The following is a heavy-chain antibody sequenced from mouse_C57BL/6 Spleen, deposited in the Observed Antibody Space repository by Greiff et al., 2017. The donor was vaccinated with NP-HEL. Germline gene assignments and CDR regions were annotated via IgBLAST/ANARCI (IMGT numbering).Heavy chain of an antibody. CDR3: ARSRHYYGSSPRYFDV. J-gene: IGHJ1*03. D-gene: IGHD1-1*01. CDR2: IDPSDSYT. CDR1: GYTFTSYW. V-gene: IGHV1-69*01. Sequence: QVQLQQPGAELVMPGASVKLSCKASGYTFTSYWMHWVKQRPGQGLEWIGEIDPSDSYTNYNQKFKGKSTLTVDKSSSTAYMQLSSLTSEDSAVYYCARSRHYYGSSPRYFDVWGTGTTVTVSS.